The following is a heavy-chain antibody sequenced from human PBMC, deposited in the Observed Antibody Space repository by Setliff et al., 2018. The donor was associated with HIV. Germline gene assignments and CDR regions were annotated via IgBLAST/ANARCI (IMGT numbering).Heavy chain of an antibody. CDR3: ARGAYYNFWSGYSAGGGSLGP. CDR1: GGSISGYY. V-gene: IGHV4-59*01. CDR2: VYSSGTT. J-gene: IGHJ5*02. D-gene: IGHD3-3*01. Sequence: SETLSLTCSVSGGSISGYYWNWVRQPPGKGLEWLGYVYSSGTTDYNPALKGRVTISLETSKSQFSLNLNSVTAADTAVYYCARGAYYNFWSGYSAGGGSLGPWGQGALVTVSS.